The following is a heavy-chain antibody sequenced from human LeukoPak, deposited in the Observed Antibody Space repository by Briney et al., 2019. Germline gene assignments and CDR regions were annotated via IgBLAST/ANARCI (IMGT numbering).Heavy chain of an antibody. D-gene: IGHD5-12*01. CDR1: GFTLSSYA. CDR3: AKSVYSGYDSEFDY. V-gene: IGHV3-23*01. J-gene: IGHJ4*02. CDR2: ISGSGGST. Sequence: GGSLRLSCATSGFTLSSYAMSWVRQAPGKGLEWVSAISGSGGSTYYADSVKGRFTISRDNSKNTLYLQMNSLRAEDTAVYYCAKSVYSGYDSEFDYWGQGTLVTVSS.